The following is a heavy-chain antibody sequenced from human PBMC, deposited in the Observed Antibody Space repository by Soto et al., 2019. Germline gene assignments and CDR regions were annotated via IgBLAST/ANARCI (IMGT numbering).Heavy chain of an antibody. Sequence: SVKVSCKASVGTFSSYAISWVRQAPGQGLEWMGGIIPIFGTANYAQKFQGRVTITADESTSTAYMELSSLRSEDTAVYYCARGYDSSGYYDVDIASYGMDVWGQGTTVTVSS. CDR1: VGTFSSYA. CDR2: IIPIFGTA. D-gene: IGHD3-22*01. CDR3: ARGYDSSGYYDVDIASYGMDV. J-gene: IGHJ6*02. V-gene: IGHV1-69*13.